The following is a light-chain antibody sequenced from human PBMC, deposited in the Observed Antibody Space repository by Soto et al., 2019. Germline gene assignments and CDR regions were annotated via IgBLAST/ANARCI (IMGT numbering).Light chain of an antibody. V-gene: IGLV2-8*01. CDR3: SSYAGSNNVL. J-gene: IGLJ3*02. CDR1: SSDVGGYNS. CDR2: EVT. Sequence: QSVLTQPPSASGSPGQSVTISCTGTSSDVGGYNSVSWYQQHPGKAPKVILYEVTKRPSGVPDRFSGSKSGNTASLTVSGLQAEDDADYYCSSYAGSNNVLFGGGTKLTVL.